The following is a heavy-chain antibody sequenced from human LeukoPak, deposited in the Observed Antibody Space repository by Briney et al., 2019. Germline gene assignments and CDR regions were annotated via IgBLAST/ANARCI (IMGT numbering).Heavy chain of an antibody. J-gene: IGHJ5*02. CDR2: TNPNSGGT. D-gene: IGHD4-17*01. V-gene: IGHV1-2*02. CDR1: GYTFTGYY. CDR3: ARHMTTANNWFDP. Sequence: ASVKVSCKASGYTFTGYYMHWVRQAPGQGLEWMGWTNPNSGGTNYEQKFQGRVIMTRDTSISTAYMELSRLRFDDTAAYYCARHMTTANNWFDPWGQGTLVTVSS.